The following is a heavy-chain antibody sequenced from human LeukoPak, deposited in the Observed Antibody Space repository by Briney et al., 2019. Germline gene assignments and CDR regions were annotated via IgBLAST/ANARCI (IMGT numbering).Heavy chain of an antibody. V-gene: IGHV3-30-3*01. Sequence: GGSLRLSCAASGFTFSSYAMHWVRQAPGKGLEWVAVISYDGSNKYYADSVKGRFTISRDNSKNTLYLQMNSLRAEDTAVYYCARALGNTAHGDYWGQGTLVTVSS. J-gene: IGHJ4*02. D-gene: IGHD5-18*01. CDR1: GFTFSSYA. CDR2: ISYDGSNK. CDR3: ARALGNTAHGDY.